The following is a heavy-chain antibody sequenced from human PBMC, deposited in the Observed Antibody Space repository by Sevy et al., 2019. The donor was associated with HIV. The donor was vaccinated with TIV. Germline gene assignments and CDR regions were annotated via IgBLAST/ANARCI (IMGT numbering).Heavy chain of an antibody. D-gene: IGHD2-15*01. CDR1: GFTIRTYN. V-gene: IGHV3-21*01. CDR3: ARDLVIPATTDYFYYGMDV. J-gene: IGHJ6*02. Sequence: GGSLRLSCAASGFTIRTYNMNWVRQAPGKGLEWVSSISSSSTYIYYADSVKGRFTISRDNAKNSLYQQMSSLRAEDTAVYYCARDLVIPATTDYFYYGMDVWGQGTTVTVSS. CDR2: ISSSSTYI.